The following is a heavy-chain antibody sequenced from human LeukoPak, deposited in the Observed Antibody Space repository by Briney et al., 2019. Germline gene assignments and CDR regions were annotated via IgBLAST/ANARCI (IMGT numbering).Heavy chain of an antibody. V-gene: IGHV1-69*04. CDR2: IIPILAIA. CDR1: GGTFSGYA. Sequence: SVKVSCKASGGTFSGYAISWVRQAPGQGLEWMGRIIPILAIANFAQKFQGRVSITADRSTTTAYMDLSSLTSEDTAVYFCARARRYYDFQGRFDPWGQGTLVTVSS. J-gene: IGHJ5*02. D-gene: IGHD3-3*01. CDR3: ARARRYYDFQGRFDP.